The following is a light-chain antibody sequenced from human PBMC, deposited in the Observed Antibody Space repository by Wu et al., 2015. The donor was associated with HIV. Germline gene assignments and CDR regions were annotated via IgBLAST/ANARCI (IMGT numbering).Light chain of an antibody. CDR1: QSINYW. CDR3: QQYNSYSPLT. J-gene: IGKJ4*01. V-gene: IGKV1-5*03. Sequence: DIQMTQAPSTLSASVGDRVTITCRASQSINYWLAWYQQKPGKAPKLLIYKASNLESGVPSRFSGSGSGTEFTLTTSSLQPDDFATYYCQQYNSYSPLTFGGGTMVEIK. CDR2: KAS.